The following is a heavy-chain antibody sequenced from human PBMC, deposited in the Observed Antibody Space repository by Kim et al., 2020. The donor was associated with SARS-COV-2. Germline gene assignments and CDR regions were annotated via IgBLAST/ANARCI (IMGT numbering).Heavy chain of an antibody. CDR3: AKGCDRASIGCFDY. Sequence: GGSLRLSCAASGFTVSTNNMSWFRQAPGKGLEWVSLINSSRSTYFSASVKDPVTSRIVDSRNTLMLHMNILRTEETAEDFSAKGCDRASIGCFDY. CDR2: INSSRST. J-gene: IGHJ4*01. V-gene: IGHV3-53*01. D-gene: IGHD2-15*01. CDR1: GFTVSTNN.